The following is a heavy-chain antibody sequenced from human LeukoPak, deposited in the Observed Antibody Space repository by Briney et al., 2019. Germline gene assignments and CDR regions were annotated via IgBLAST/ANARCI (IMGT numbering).Heavy chain of an antibody. V-gene: IGHV3-13*01. CDR2: IGTAGDT. Sequence: GGSLRLSCAASGFTFSSYDMHWVRQATGKGLEWVSAIGTAGDTYYPGSVKGRFTISRENAKNSLYLQMNSLRAGDTAVYYCARGDYYGSGSYYWFDPWGQGTLVTVSS. CDR1: GFTFSSYD. CDR3: ARGDYYGSGSYYWFDP. J-gene: IGHJ5*02. D-gene: IGHD3-10*01.